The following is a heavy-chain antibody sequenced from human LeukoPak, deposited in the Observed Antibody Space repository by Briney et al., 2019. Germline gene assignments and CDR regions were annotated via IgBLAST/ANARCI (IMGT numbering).Heavy chain of an antibody. V-gene: IGHV3-48*02. CDR1: GFTFSFYS. CDR2: ISSSDNTI. CDR3: ARVHRGYSYGRLDY. J-gene: IGHJ4*02. D-gene: IGHD5-18*01. Sequence: PGGSLRLPCAASGFTFSFYSMNWVRQAPGKGLEWVSYISSSDNTIHYADSVKGRFTISRDNAKNSLYLEMNSLRDEDTAVYYCARVHRGYSYGRLDYWGQGTLVTVSS.